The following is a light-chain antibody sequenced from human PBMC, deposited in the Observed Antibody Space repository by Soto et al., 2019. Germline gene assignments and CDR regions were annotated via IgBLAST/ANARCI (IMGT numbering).Light chain of an antibody. Sequence: EVVMTQSPATLSVSPGERATLSCRASQSVSSNLAWYQQKPGQVPRLLIYGASTRATGIPARFSGSGSGTAFTLTISSLQSEDFAVYHCQQYNNGPRLTFGGGTKVEIK. CDR3: QQYNNGPRLT. CDR2: GAS. CDR1: QSVSSN. V-gene: IGKV3-15*01. J-gene: IGKJ4*01.